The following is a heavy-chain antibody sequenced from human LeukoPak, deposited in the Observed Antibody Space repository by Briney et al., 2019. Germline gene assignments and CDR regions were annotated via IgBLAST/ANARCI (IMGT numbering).Heavy chain of an antibody. J-gene: IGHJ4*02. D-gene: IGHD6-13*01. Sequence: SVKVSCKASGYTFTGYYFHWVRHAPGQGLEWMGWINPNTGDTDYAQKFQGRVTMTRDTSISTAYMELSRLRSDDTAVYYCARGSSIARTGTGLDSWGQGTLVTVSS. CDR1: GYTFTGYY. V-gene: IGHV1-2*02. CDR2: INPNTGDT. CDR3: ARGSSIARTGTGLDS.